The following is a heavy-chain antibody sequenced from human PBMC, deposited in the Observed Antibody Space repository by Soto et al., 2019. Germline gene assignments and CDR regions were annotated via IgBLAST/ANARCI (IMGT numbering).Heavy chain of an antibody. Sequence: ASVKVSCKASGGTFSSYAISWVRQARGQGLEWMGGIIPIFGTANYAQKFQGRVTITADESTSTAYMELSSLRSEDTAVYYCARASGGYSYGPNMDVWGQGTTVTVSS. J-gene: IGHJ6*02. V-gene: IGHV1-69*13. D-gene: IGHD5-18*01. CDR1: GGTFSSYA. CDR3: ARASGGYSYGPNMDV. CDR2: IIPIFGTA.